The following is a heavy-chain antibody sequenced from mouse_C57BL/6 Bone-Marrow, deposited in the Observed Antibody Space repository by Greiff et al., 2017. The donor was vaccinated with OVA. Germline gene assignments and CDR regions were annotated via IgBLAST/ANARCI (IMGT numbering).Heavy chain of an antibody. CDR3: ARPVVGGDFDY. CDR2: IDPNSGGT. Sequence: VKLQESGAELVKPGASVKLSCKASGYTFTSYWMHWVKQRPGRGLEWIGRIDPNSGGTKYNEKFKSKATLTVDKPSSTAYMQLSILTSEDSAVYYCARPVVGGDFDYWGQGTTLTVSS. J-gene: IGHJ2*01. D-gene: IGHD1-1*01. CDR1: GYTFTSYW. V-gene: IGHV1-72*01.